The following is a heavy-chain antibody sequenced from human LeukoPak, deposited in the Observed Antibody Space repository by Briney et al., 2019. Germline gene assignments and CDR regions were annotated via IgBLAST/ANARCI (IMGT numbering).Heavy chain of an antibody. Sequence: LTGGSPRLSCAASGFTFSSYAMHWVRQAPGKGLEWVAVISYDGSNKYYADSVKGRFTISRDNSKNTLYLQMNSLRAEDTAVYYCARDVRNNWNQVFDYWGQGTLVTVSS. CDR1: GFTFSSYA. CDR3: ARDVRNNWNQVFDY. CDR2: ISYDGSNK. J-gene: IGHJ4*02. D-gene: IGHD1-1*01. V-gene: IGHV3-30*01.